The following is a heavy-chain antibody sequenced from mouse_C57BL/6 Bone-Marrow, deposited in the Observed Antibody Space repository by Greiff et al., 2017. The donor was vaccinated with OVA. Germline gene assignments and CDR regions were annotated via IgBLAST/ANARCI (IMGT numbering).Heavy chain of an antibody. CDR3: ARGGTTGYYAMDY. Sequence: QVQLQQSGAELVRPGTSVKMSCKASGYTFTNYWIGWAKQRPGHGLEWIGDIYPGGGYTNYNEKFKGKATLTADKSSSTAYMQFSSLTSEDTAIDYCARGGTTGYYAMDYWGQGTSVTVSS. CDR2: IYPGGGYT. J-gene: IGHJ4*01. D-gene: IGHD2-14*01. V-gene: IGHV1-63*01. CDR1: GYTFTNYW.